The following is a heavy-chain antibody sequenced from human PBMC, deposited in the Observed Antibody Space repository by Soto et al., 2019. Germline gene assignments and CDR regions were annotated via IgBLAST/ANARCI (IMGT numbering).Heavy chain of an antibody. V-gene: IGHV3-21*01. CDR1: GIRFSNYT. D-gene: IGHD6-13*01. Sequence: GGSLRLSCAASGIRFSNYTMNWFRQPPGKGLECVSSISSNANNIYYSDSVKGRFTISRDNAKSSVYLQMNSLRAEDTALYYCARGLIAAAGRATDYWGQGTLVTVSS. CDR3: ARGLIAAAGRATDY. J-gene: IGHJ4*02. CDR2: ISSNANNI.